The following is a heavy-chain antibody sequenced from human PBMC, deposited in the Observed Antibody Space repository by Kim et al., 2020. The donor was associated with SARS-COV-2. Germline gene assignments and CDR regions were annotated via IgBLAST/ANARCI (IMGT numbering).Heavy chain of an antibody. Sequence: PEYSPQFQGRVTITRDTSARTVYMELSSLRSEDTAVYYCARKVGSGWHLDHWGQGALVTVSS. D-gene: IGHD6-19*01. CDR3: ARKVGSGWHLDH. V-gene: IGHV1-3*01. CDR2: P. J-gene: IGHJ4*02.